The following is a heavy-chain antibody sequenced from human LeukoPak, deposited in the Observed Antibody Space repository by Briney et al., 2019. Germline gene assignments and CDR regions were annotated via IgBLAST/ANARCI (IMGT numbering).Heavy chain of an antibody. D-gene: IGHD3-10*01. CDR3: ARHSMVRGDYFDY. CDR1: GDSISSYY. CDR2: IYDTGST. Sequence: SETLSLTCSVSGDSISSYYWSWLRQPPGKGLEWIGYIYDTGSTNYNPSLKSRVTISVDTSKNQFSLKLSSVTAADTAVYYCARHSMVRGDYFDYWGQGTLVTVSS. V-gene: IGHV4-59*08. J-gene: IGHJ4*02.